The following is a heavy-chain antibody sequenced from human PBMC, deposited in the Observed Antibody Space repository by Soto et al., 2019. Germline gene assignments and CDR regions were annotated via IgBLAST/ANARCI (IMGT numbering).Heavy chain of an antibody. CDR1: GGSISSGDYY. D-gene: IGHD5-18*01. CDR3: AREVGYSYGPFNY. CDR2: IYYSGST. J-gene: IGHJ4*02. Sequence: SETLSLTCTVSGGSISSGDYYWSWIRQPPGKGLEWIGYIYYSGSTYYNPSLKSRVTISVDTSKNQFSLKLSSVTAADTAVYYCAREVGYSYGPFNYWGQGTLVTVSS. V-gene: IGHV4-30-4*01.